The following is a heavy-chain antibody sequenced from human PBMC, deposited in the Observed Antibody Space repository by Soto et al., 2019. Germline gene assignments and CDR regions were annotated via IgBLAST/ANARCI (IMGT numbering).Heavy chain of an antibody. CDR3: AKDVESGWYEAFDY. J-gene: IGHJ4*02. CDR1: VFAFSQYG. V-gene: IGHV3-23*01. D-gene: IGHD6-19*01. Sequence: GSLRLACTAPVFAFSQYGMSWVRQAPGKGLEWVSSIRSFDYRTNYADSVKGRFTISRDNSKSTLSLQMNSLRAEDTAVYYCAKDVESGWYEAFDYWGPGTLVTVSS. CDR2: IRSFDYRT.